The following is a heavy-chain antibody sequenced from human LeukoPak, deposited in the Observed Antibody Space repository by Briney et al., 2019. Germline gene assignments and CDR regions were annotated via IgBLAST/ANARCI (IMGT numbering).Heavy chain of an antibody. V-gene: IGHV1-2*02. CDR1: GYTFTAYY. D-gene: IGHD6-19*01. Sequence: ASVKVSCKASGYTFTAYYMHWVRQAPGQGLEWMGSINPDSGGTNYAQKFQGRVTMTRDTSISTAYMELSRLRSDDTAVYYCARSWQQWLGGGFDYWGQGTLVTVSS. CDR2: INPDSGGT. J-gene: IGHJ4*02. CDR3: ARSWQQWLGGGFDY.